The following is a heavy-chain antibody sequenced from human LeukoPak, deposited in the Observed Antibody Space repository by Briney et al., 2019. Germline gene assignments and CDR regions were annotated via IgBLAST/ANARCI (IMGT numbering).Heavy chain of an antibody. CDR1: GYTFTSYY. CDR3: ARGLAVAGKD. V-gene: IGHV1-8*02. J-gene: IGHJ4*02. D-gene: IGHD6-19*01. Sequence: ASVKVSCKASGYTFTSYYMHWVRQATGQGLEWMGWMNPNSGNTGYAQKFQGRVTMTRNTSISTAYMELSSLRSEDTAVYYCARGLAVAGKDWGQGTLVTVSS. CDR2: MNPNSGNT.